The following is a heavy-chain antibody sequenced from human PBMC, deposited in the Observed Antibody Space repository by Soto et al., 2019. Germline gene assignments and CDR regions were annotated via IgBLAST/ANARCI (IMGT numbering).Heavy chain of an antibody. D-gene: IGHD3-16*01. CDR3: ARDGDVNTGFGKDY. CDR1: GFTFSSYG. CDR2: IWHDGGNK. J-gene: IGHJ4*02. V-gene: IGHV3-33*01. Sequence: QVQLVESGGGVVQPGRSLRLSCAASGFTFSSYGMHWVRQAPGKGLEWVAFIWHDGGNKFYAESVKGRFTISRDNSKNTLYLQMTGLSAEDTAMYYCARDGDVNTGFGKDYWGQGTLVTVSS.